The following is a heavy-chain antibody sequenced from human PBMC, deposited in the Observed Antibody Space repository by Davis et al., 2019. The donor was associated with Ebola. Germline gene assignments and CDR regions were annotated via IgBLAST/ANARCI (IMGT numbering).Heavy chain of an antibody. V-gene: IGHV1-18*04. CDR2: INSYIHNT. D-gene: IGHD1-26*01. Sequence: AASVKVSCKASGYTFTNYGITWVRQAPGQGLEWMGWINSYIHNTNSAQKFKGRVTMTTDTSTRTVYMELRSLTFDDTAIYYCAREMQQSGGGAHDYWGQGTLVTVSS. CDR1: GYTFTNYG. J-gene: IGHJ4*02. CDR3: AREMQQSGGGAHDY.